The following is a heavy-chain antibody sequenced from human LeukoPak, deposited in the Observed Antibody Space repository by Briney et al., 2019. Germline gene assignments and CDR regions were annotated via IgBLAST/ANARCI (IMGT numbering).Heavy chain of an antibody. J-gene: IGHJ6*03. V-gene: IGHV4-39*07. Sequence: SETLSLTCTVSGGSISSSSYYWGWIRQPPGKGLEWIGSIYYSGSTYYNPSLKSRVTISVDTSKNQFSLKLSSVTAADTAVYYCAREYDILTGYYYYYMDVWGKGTTVTISS. CDR3: AREYDILTGYYYYYMDV. CDR1: GGSISSSSYY. CDR2: IYYSGST. D-gene: IGHD3-9*01.